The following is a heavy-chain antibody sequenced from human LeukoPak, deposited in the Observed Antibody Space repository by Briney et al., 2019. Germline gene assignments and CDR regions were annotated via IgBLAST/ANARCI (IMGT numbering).Heavy chain of an antibody. D-gene: IGHD4-23*01. CDR1: GFTVSSNY. CDR2: IYSGGST. V-gene: IGHV3-53*01. CDR3: ARNYYGGNSPSFDY. J-gene: IGHJ4*02. Sequence: PGGSLRLSCAASGFTVSSNYMSWVRQAPGKGLEWVSVIYSGGSTYYADSVKGRFTISRDNSKNTLYLQMNSLRAEDTAVYYCARNYYGGNSPSFDYWGQGTLVTVSS.